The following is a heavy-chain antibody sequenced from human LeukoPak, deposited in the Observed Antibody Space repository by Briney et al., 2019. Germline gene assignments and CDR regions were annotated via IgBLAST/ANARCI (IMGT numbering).Heavy chain of an antibody. Sequence: SVKVSCKASVGTFSSYAISWVRQAPGQGLEWMGGIIPIFGTANYAQKFQGRVTITADESTSTAYMELSSLRSEDTAVYYCAVAANYYYYGMDVWGQGITVTVSS. CDR1: VGTFSSYA. D-gene: IGHD6-19*01. CDR2: IIPIFGTA. CDR3: AVAANYYYYGMDV. J-gene: IGHJ6*02. V-gene: IGHV1-69*13.